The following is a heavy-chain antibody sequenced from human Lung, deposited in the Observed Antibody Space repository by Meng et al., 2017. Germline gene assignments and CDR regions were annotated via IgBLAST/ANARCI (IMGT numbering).Heavy chain of an antibody. J-gene: IGHJ4*02. CDR2: IYHSGST. D-gene: IGHD2-21*01. CDR1: GGSISSDNW. V-gene: IGHV4-4*02. Sequence: QVPLKESGPGLVKPSGTLSLTCAVSGGSISSDNWWSWVRQPPGKGLEWIGEIYHSGSTNYNPSLKSRITISVDKPKNQFSLTLSSVTAADTAVYYCTKNDFYCLGYWGQGTLVTVSS. CDR3: TKNDFYCLGY.